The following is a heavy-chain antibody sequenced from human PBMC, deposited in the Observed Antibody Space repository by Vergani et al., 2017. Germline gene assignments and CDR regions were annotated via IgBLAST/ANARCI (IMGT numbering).Heavy chain of an antibody. V-gene: IGHV2-5*04. CDR1: GFSLNTRGVS. CDR2: LYWNDDQ. J-gene: IGHJ6*03. D-gene: IGHD1-7*01. Sequence: QITLKESGPTLVKATQTLTLIFTFSGFSLNTRGVSVAWIRQPPGKALDWLALLYWNDDQLYSPSLNNSVTINKDNSKNQVVLTMTNMDYVDTGTYYCVYRKTEFGTTGCFYPFYYYYYMDVWGKGTPVTVSS. CDR3: VYRKTEFGTTGCFYPFYYYYYMDV.